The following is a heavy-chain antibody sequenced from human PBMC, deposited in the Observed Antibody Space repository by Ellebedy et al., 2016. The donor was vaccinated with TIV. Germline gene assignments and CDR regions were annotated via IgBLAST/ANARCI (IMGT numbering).Heavy chain of an antibody. D-gene: IGHD3-3*01. J-gene: IGHJ4*02. V-gene: IGHV1-46*01. CDR3: ARGVNTIFGVVITIDY. Sequence: ASVKVSXXASGYTFTSYYMHWVRQAPGQGLEWMGIINPSGGSTSYAQKFQGRVTMTRDTSTSTVYMELSSLRSEDTAVYYCARGVNTIFGVVITIDYWGQGTLVTVSS. CDR2: INPSGGST. CDR1: GYTFTSYY.